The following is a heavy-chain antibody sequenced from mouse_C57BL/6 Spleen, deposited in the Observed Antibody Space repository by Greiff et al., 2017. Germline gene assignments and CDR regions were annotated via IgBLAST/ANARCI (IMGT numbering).Heavy chain of an antibody. CDR3: ARIALYGSSERYFDD. J-gene: IGHJ2*01. Sequence: VMLVESGPGILQPSQTLSLTCSFSGFSLSTFGMGVGWIRQPSGKGLEWLAHIWWDDDKYYNPALKSRLTISKDTSKNQVFLKVANVDTADTATYYCARIALYGSSERYFDDWGKGTTLTVSS. CDR1: GFSLSTFGMG. CDR2: IWWDDDK. V-gene: IGHV8-8*01. D-gene: IGHD1-1*01.